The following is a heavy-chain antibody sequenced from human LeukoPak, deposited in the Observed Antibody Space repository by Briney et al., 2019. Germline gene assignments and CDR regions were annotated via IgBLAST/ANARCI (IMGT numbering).Heavy chain of an antibody. V-gene: IGHV3-23*01. CDR3: AKVLGASITMVRVVIVFDY. J-gene: IGHJ4*02. D-gene: IGHD3-10*01. Sequence: GGSLRLSCAASGFTFSSYAMSWVRQAPGKGLEWVSAISGSGGSTYYADSVKGRFTISRDNSKNTLYLQMNSLRAEDTAVYYCAKVLGASITMVRVVIVFDYWGQGTLVTVSS. CDR2: ISGSGGST. CDR1: GFTFSSYA.